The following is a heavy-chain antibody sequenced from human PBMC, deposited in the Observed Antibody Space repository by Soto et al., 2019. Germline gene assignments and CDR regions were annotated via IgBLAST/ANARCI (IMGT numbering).Heavy chain of an antibody. CDR2: ISHDGNTK. J-gene: IGHJ4*02. Sequence: GGSLRLSCAASGFTSSGYGMHWVRQSPGRGLEWVAVISHDGNTKYFADSVKGRFSISRDNSKNTLYLQMNSLRSEDTAVYYCAKDSSRLVYAIMDYWGPGTLVTVSS. CDR1: GFTSSGYG. D-gene: IGHD2-8*01. V-gene: IGHV3-30*18. CDR3: AKDSSRLVYAIMDY.